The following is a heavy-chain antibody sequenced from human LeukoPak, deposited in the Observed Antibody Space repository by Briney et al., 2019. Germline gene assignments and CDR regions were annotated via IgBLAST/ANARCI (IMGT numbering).Heavy chain of an antibody. CDR1: GYTFIDYF. Sequence: ASVKVSCKASGYTFIDYFIHWVRQAPGQGLEWTGRINSNSGGTEYAPKFQGRVTMTRDTSISTAYMELSRLTSDDTAVYYCARDLSSTSNWELDYWGQGTLVTVSS. D-gene: IGHD7-27*01. V-gene: IGHV1-2*06. J-gene: IGHJ4*02. CDR3: ARDLSSTSNWELDY. CDR2: INSNSGGT.